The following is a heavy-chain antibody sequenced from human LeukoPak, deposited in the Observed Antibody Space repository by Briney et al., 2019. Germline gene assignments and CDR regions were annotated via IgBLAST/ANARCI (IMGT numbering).Heavy chain of an antibody. CDR3: ARGGYSYGNNWFGP. CDR1: GFTFSSYG. Sequence: PGGSLRLSCAASGFTFSSYGMHWVRQAPGKGLEWVAVIWYDGSNKYYADSVKGRFTISRDNSKNTLYLQMNSLRAEDTAVYYCARGGYSYGNNWFGPWGQGTLVTVSS. J-gene: IGHJ5*02. CDR2: IWYDGSNK. V-gene: IGHV3-33*01. D-gene: IGHD5-18*01.